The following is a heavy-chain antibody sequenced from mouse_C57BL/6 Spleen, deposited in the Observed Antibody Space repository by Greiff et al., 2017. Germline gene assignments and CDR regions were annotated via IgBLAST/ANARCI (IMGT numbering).Heavy chain of an antibody. CDR2: ISYDGSN. CDR3: ARGRRGFDY. Sequence: VQLKESGPGLVKPSQSLSLTCSVTGYSITSGYYWNWIRQFPGNKLEWMGYISYDGSNNYNPSLKNRISITRDTSKNQFFLKLNSVTTEDTATYYCARGRRGFDYWGQGTTLTVSS. CDR1: GYSITSGYY. V-gene: IGHV3-6*01. D-gene: IGHD2-12*01. J-gene: IGHJ2*01.